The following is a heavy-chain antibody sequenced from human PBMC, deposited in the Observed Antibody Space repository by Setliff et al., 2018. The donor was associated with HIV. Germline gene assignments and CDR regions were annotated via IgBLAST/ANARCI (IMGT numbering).Heavy chain of an antibody. CDR3: ARLTTTYYYDSSAYYHPV. CDR1: GGSFSGYY. Sequence: SETLSLTCAVYGGSFSGYYWSWIRQPPGKGLEWIGETNHSGSTNYNPSLKSRVTISVDTSKNQFSLKLSSVTAADTAVFYCARLTTTYYYDSSAYYHPVWGQGTLVTVS. CDR2: TNHSGST. D-gene: IGHD3-22*01. J-gene: IGHJ4*02. V-gene: IGHV4-34*01.